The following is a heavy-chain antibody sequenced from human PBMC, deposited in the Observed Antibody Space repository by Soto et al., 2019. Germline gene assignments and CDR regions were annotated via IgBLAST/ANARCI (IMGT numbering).Heavy chain of an antibody. D-gene: IGHD6-13*01. CDR2: ISYDGSNK. Sequence: QVQLVESGGGVVQPGRSLRLSCAAPGFTFSSYAMHWVRQAPGKGLEWVAVISYDGSNKYYAESVKGRFTISRDNSTNTLYLQMNSSRAEDPAWYYCAREKILIAAGGHFDLWGRGTLVTVSS. J-gene: IGHJ2*01. CDR3: AREKILIAAGGHFDL. V-gene: IGHV3-30-3*01. CDR1: GFTFSSYA.